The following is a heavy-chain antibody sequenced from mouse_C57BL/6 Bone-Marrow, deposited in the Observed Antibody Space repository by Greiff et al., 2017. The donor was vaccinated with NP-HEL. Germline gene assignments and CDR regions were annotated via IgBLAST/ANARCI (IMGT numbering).Heavy chain of an antibody. CDR1: GFNIKDYY. CDR3: VVYYYGKRDY. CDR2: IDPEDGET. J-gene: IGHJ2*01. Sequence: EVQLQQSGAELVKPGASVKLSCTASGFNIKDYYMHWVKQRTEQGLEWIGRIDPEDGETKYATKFQGTATITADTSSNTAYLQLSSLTSEDTAVYYCVVYYYGKRDYWGQGTTLTVSS. V-gene: IGHV14-2*01. D-gene: IGHD1-1*01.